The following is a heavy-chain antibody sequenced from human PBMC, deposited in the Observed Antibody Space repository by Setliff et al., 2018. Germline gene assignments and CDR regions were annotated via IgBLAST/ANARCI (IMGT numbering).Heavy chain of an antibody. D-gene: IGHD2-8*02. CDR1: GYTFTDYG. J-gene: IGHJ1*01. CDR2: ISGYTGNT. CDR3: SRLVRYCTVTPCQRASGGEH. V-gene: IGHV1-18*01. Sequence: ASVKVSCKASGYTFTDYGITWVRQAPGQGLEWMGWISGYTGNTNYAHKLQGRVTLTTDTSTGTAYMELRSLRSDDTAVYYCSRLVRYCTVTPCQRASGGEHWGQGTLVTVSS.